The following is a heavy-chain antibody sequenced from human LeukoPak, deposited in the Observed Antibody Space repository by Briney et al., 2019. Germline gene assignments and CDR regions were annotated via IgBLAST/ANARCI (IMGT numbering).Heavy chain of an antibody. D-gene: IGHD3-10*01. Sequence: KPSKTLSLTCAVYGGSFSGYYWSWIRQPPGKGLEWIGEINHSGSTNYNPSLKSRVTISVDTSKNQFSLKLSSVTAADTAVYYCARRRVRGVIITFGFDYWGQGTLVTVSS. J-gene: IGHJ4*02. CDR2: INHSGST. CDR3: ARRRVRGVIITFGFDY. V-gene: IGHV4-34*01. CDR1: GGSFSGYY.